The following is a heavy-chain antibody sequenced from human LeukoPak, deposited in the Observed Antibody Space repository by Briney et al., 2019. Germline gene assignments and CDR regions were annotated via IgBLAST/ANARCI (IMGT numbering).Heavy chain of an antibody. Sequence: SETLSLTCTVSGGSISSSSYYWGWIRQPPGKGLEWIGSIYYSGSTYYNPSLKSRVTISVDTSKNQFSLKLSSVTAADTAVYYGARLGWGIVGATPYFDYWGQGTLVTVSS. V-gene: IGHV4-39*01. D-gene: IGHD1-26*01. CDR2: IYYSGST. J-gene: IGHJ4*02. CDR3: ARLGWGIVGATPYFDY. CDR1: GGSISSSSYY.